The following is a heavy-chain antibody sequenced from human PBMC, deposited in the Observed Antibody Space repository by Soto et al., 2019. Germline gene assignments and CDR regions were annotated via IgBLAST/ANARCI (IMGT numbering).Heavy chain of an antibody. CDR1: GGTFSSYA. Sequence: KVSCKASGGTFSSYAISWVRQAPGQGLEWMGGIIPIFGTANYAQKFQGRVTITADKSTSTAYMELSSLRSEDTAVYYCASMLVDYSNSQYYYYYYGMDVWGQGTTVTV. V-gene: IGHV1-69*06. CDR2: IIPIFGTA. CDR3: ASMLVDYSNSQYYYYYYGMDV. D-gene: IGHD4-4*01. J-gene: IGHJ6*02.